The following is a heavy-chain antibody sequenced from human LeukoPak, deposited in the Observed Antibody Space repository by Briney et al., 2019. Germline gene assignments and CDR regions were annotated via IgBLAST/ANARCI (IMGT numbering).Heavy chain of an antibody. CDR3: ARRSSDWFDY. V-gene: IGHV4-59*08. J-gene: IGHJ4*02. Sequence: PSETLSLTCTVSGGSINSYYWDWIRQPPGEGREWIGYIYYRGSTNYNPPLKSRVTISVATSKTQFSLKLSSVTAADTAVYYCARRSSDWFDYWGQGTLVTVSS. D-gene: IGHD6-19*01. CDR2: IYYRGST. CDR1: GGSINSYY.